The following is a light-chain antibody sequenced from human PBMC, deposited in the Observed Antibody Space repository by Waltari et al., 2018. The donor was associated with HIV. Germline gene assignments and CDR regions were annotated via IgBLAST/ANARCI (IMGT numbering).Light chain of an antibody. Sequence: QSALTQPRSVSGSPGQAVTISCTGTSRAVGGYNYVSWYQQHPGKAPKLMIYDVSKRPSGVPDRFSGSKSGNTASLTISGLQAEDEADYYCCSYVGSGYVFGTGTKVTVL. CDR3: CSYVGSGYV. J-gene: IGLJ1*01. V-gene: IGLV2-11*01. CDR1: SRAVGGYNY. CDR2: DVS.